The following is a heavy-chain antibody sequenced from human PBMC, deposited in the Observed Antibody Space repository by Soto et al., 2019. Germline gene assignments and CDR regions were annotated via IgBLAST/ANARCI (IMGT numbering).Heavy chain of an antibody. V-gene: IGHV3-48*01. CDR1: GFTFSSYS. D-gene: IGHD4-17*01. Sequence: GGSLRLSCAASGFTFSSYSMNWVRRAPGKGLEWVSYISSSSSTIYYADSVKGRFTISRDNAKNSLYLQMNSLRAEDTAVYYCARVIDPTGPSYYMDVWGKGTTVTVSS. CDR3: ARVIDPTGPSYYMDV. CDR2: ISSSSSTI. J-gene: IGHJ6*03.